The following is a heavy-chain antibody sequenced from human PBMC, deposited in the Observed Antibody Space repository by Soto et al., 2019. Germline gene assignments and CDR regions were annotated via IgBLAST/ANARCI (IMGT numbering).Heavy chain of an antibody. CDR2: INHSGST. V-gene: IGHV4-34*01. J-gene: IGHJ4*02. CDR1: GGSCSGYY. Sequence: QVQLQQGGAGLLQPSETLSLTCAVCGGSCSGYYWSWMRQPPGKGLEWIGEINHSGSTNYNPSLKSRVTISVDTSKNQCSLKLSSVTAADTAVYYCASRRVVATLDYWGQGTLVTVSS. D-gene: IGHD5-12*01. CDR3: ASRRVVATLDY.